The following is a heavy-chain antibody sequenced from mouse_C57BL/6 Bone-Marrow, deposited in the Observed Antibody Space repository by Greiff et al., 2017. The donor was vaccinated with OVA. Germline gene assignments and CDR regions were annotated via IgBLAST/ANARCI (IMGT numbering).Heavy chain of an antibody. CDR2: IDPENGDT. Sequence: EVKLQESGAELVRPGASVKLSCTASGFNIKDDYMHWVKQRPEQGLEWIGWIDPENGDTEYASKFQGKATITADTSSNTAYLQLSSLTSEDTAVYYCTTSDYGSSPYAMDYWGQGTSVTVSS. CDR1: GFNIKDDY. V-gene: IGHV14-4*01. J-gene: IGHJ4*01. CDR3: TTSDYGSSPYAMDY. D-gene: IGHD1-1*01.